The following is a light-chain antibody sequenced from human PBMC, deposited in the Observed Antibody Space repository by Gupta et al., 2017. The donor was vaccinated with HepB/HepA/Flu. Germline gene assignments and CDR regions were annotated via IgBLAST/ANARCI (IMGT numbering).Light chain of an antibody. V-gene: IGLV3-1*01. Sequence: SYELTQPPSVSVSPGQTASITCPGDKLGDKYACWYQQKPGQSPVLVIYQDSKRPSGIPERFSGSNSGNTATLTISGTQAMDEADYYCQAWDSSTPPVVFGGGTKLTVL. CDR1: KLGDKY. CDR3: QAWDSSTPPVV. J-gene: IGLJ2*01. CDR2: QDS.